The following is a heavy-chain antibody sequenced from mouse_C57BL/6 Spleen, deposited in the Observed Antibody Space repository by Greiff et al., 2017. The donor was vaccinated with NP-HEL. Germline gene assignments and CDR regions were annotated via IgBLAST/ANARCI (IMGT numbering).Heavy chain of an antibody. CDR2: INPSTGGT. D-gene: IGHD2-5*01. J-gene: IGHJ3*01. Sequence: VQLQQSGPELVKPGASVKISCKASGYSFTGYYMNWVKQSPEKSLEWIGEINPSTGGTTYNQKFKAKATLTVDKSSSTAYMQLKSLTSEDSAVYYCAVLCYRNHGFAYWGQGTLVTVSS. V-gene: IGHV1-42*01. CDR1: GYSFTGYY. CDR3: AVLCYRNHGFAY.